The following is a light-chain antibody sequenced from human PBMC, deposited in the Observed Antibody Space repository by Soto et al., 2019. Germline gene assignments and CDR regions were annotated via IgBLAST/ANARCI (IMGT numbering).Light chain of an antibody. Sequence: EIVLRQSPGTLSLSPGERATLSCRASQSVSSNYLAWYQQKPGQAPRLLIYGASSRATGIPDRFSGSGSGTDFTLTISRLEPEDFAVYYCQQYGSSPLTFGGGTKVDIK. V-gene: IGKV3-20*01. CDR1: QSVSSNY. CDR2: GAS. CDR3: QQYGSSPLT. J-gene: IGKJ4*01.